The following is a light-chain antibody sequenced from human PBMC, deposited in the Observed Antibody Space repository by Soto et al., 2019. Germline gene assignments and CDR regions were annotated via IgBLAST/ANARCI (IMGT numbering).Light chain of an antibody. CDR3: QKYNSGLIT. CDR2: GAY. J-gene: IGKJ5*01. V-gene: IGKV1-27*01. CDR1: QVIGNY. Sequence: DIQMTKSPSSLSASVGDRVTISCRASQVIGNYLAWYQQKPGKVPKLLIYGAYTLQSGVPSRFSGSGSGTDFTLTISSLQPEDVAIYYCQKYNSGLITFGQGTRLAI.